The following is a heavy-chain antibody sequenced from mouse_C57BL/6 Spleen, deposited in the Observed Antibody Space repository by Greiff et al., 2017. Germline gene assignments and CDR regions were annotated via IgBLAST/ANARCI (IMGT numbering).Heavy chain of an antibody. J-gene: IGHJ2*01. CDR1: GYSFTGYS. CDR2: FNPSTGGT. V-gene: IGHV1-42*01. CDR3: ARDHTTTRGVDY. D-gene: IGHD1-1*01. Sequence: EVPLKESGPELVKPGASVKISCKASGYSFTGYSMNWVKQSPEKSLEWIGEFNPSTGGTTYNQKFKAKATLTVEKSSSTAYMQLKSLTSEDSAVYYCARDHTTTRGVDYWGQGTTLTVSA.